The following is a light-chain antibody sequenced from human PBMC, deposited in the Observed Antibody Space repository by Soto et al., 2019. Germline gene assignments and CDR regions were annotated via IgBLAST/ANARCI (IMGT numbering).Light chain of an antibody. CDR1: QSVSTN. Sequence: EIVMTQSPATLSVSPGERATLSCRVSQSVSTNLAWYQRKPGQAPRLLIYGASTRATGIPARFSGSGSGTEFTLTISSLQSEDFAVYYCQQYDKWPRTFGQGTKVDIK. J-gene: IGKJ1*01. V-gene: IGKV3-15*01. CDR2: GAS. CDR3: QQYDKWPRT.